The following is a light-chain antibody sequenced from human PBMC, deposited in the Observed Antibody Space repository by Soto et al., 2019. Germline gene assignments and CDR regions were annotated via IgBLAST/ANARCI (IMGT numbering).Light chain of an antibody. CDR2: AAS. V-gene: IGKV1-39*01. J-gene: IGKJ5*01. Sequence: DIQVTQSPSSLSASVGDRVTITCRASQTITSYVNWYQQKPGQAPHLLIYAASSLQSGVPSRFSGSGSGTDFTLTISRLEPEDFATYYCQQSYSTPITFGQGTRLEIK. CDR3: QQSYSTPIT. CDR1: QTITSY.